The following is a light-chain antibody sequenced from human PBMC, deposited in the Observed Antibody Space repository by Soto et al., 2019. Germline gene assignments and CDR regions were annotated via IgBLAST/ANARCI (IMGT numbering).Light chain of an antibody. J-gene: IGKJ4*01. CDR3: QQYGGSTPT. CDR1: QSVYKNF. V-gene: IGKV3-20*01. Sequence: EIVLTQSPGTLSLSPGERATLSCRASQSVYKNFLAWYQQKPGQAPRLHINGAYNRATGSPDRFSGSGTGTIFSLTIDRLEPEEFSVYFGQQYGGSTPTFGGGTEVASK. CDR2: GAY.